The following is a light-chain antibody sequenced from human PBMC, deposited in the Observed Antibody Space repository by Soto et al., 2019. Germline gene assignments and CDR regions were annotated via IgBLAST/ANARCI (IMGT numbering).Light chain of an antibody. CDR3: QTWGTGVV. J-gene: IGLJ2*01. V-gene: IGLV4-69*01. Sequence: QPVLTQSPSASASLGASVKITCTLSSGHSNYAIAWHQQQPEKGPRYLMRLNSDGSHTKGDGIPDRLSGSSSGAERYLTISSLQSEDEADYFCQTWGTGVVFGGGTKLTVL. CDR2: LNSDGSH. CDR1: SGHSNYA.